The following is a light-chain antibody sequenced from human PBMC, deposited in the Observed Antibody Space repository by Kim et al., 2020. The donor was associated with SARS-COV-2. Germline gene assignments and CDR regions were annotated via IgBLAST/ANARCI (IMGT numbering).Light chain of an antibody. J-gene: IGLJ1*01. CDR3: AAWDDSLSGFV. Sequence: QRVTIFCSASSSSIGSNYVYWHRQRLPGTAPKHLIYRNNQRPSGVPDRLSGSKSGTSASLAISGLRSEDEADYYCAAWDDSLSGFVFGTGTKVTVL. CDR2: RNN. CDR1: SSSIGSNY. V-gene: IGLV1-47*01.